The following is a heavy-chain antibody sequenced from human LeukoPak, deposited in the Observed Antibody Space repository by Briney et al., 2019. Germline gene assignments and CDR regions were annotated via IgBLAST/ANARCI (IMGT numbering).Heavy chain of an antibody. J-gene: IGHJ4*02. CDR1: GGSISSGGYY. Sequence: PSETLSLTCTVSGGSISSGGYYWSWIRQHPGKGLEWIGYIYYSGSTYYNPSLKSRVTISVDTSKNRFSLKLSSVTAADTAVYYCARAPDYGSGSYYYFDYWGQGTLVTVSS. CDR2: IYYSGST. D-gene: IGHD3-10*01. V-gene: IGHV4-31*03. CDR3: ARAPDYGSGSYYYFDY.